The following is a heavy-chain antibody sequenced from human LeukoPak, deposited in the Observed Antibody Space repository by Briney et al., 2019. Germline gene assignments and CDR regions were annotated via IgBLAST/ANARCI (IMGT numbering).Heavy chain of an antibody. CDR2: INPNSGGT. V-gene: IGHV1-2*02. CDR1: GYTFTGYY. J-gene: IGHJ5*02. CDR3: ARGDTYYYGSGSFWFDP. Sequence: ASVKVSCKASGYTFTGYYMHWVRQAPGQGLEWMGWINPNSGGTSYAQKFQGRVTMTRDTSISTAYMELSRLRSDDTAVYYCARGDTYYYGSGSFWFDPWGQGTLVTVSS. D-gene: IGHD3-10*01.